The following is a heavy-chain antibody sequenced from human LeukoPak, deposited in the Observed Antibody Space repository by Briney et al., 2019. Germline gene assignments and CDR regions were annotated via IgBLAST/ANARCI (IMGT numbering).Heavy chain of an antibody. V-gene: IGHV3-7*04. D-gene: IGHD6-19*01. CDR3: ARVQRGIAVALDY. CDR2: IKQDGSET. Sequence: PGGSLRLSCAASGFTFTNNFMSWVRQVPGKGLEWVANIKQDGSETTYADSVKGRFTISRDNVKNLPYLQMNSLRAEDTAVYYCARVQRGIAVALDYWGQGTLATVSS. J-gene: IGHJ4*02. CDR1: GFTFTNNF.